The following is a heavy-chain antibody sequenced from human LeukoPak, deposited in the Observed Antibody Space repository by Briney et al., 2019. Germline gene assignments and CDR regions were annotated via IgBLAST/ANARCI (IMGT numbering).Heavy chain of an antibody. V-gene: IGHV1-18*01. CDR2: ISAYNGNT. D-gene: IGHD3-22*01. J-gene: IGHJ4*02. CDR3: ARGGFWYYDSSGSVLDY. CDR1: GGTFSSYA. Sequence: ASVKVSCKASGGTFSSYAISWVRQAPGQGLEWMGWISAYNGNTNYAQKLQGRVTMTTDTSTSTAYMELRSLRSDDTAVYYCARGGFWYYDSSGSVLDYWGQGTLVTVSS.